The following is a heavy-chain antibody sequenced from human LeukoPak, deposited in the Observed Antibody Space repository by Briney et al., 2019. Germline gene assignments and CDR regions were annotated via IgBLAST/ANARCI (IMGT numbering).Heavy chain of an antibody. D-gene: IGHD6-19*01. J-gene: IGHJ4*02. CDR3: AKSIRIAVAGGNFDY. CDR1: GFTFSSYA. V-gene: IGHV3-23*01. CDR2: ISGSGGST. Sequence: GGSLRLSCAASGFTFSSYAMSWVRQAPGKGLEWVSAISGSGGSTYYADSVKGRFTISRDNSKNTLYLQMNSLRAEDTAVYYCAKSIRIAVAGGNFDYWGQGTLVTVSS.